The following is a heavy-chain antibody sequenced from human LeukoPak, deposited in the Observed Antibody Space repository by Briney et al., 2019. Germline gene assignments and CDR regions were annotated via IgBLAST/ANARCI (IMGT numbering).Heavy chain of an antibody. J-gene: IGHJ5*02. CDR3: ARAGNYYDSSDYFAHGWFDP. V-gene: IGHV1-69*02. D-gene: IGHD3-22*01. CDR2: IIPILGIA. Sequence: GASVKVSCKASGGTFSSYTISWVRQAPGQGLEWMGRIIPILGIANYAQKFQGRVTITADKSTSTAYMELSSLRSEDTAVYYCARAGNYYDSSDYFAHGWFDPRGQGTLVTVSS. CDR1: GGTFSSYT.